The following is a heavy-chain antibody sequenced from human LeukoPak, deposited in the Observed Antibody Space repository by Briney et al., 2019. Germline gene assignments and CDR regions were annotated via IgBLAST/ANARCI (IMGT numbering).Heavy chain of an antibody. D-gene: IGHD2-2*03. CDR3: TRVMDIVVVPAACFDY. V-gene: IGHV3-49*04. CDR1: GFTFGDYA. CDR2: IRSKAYGGTT. J-gene: IGHJ4*02. Sequence: GGSLRLSCTASGFTFGDYAMSWVRQAPGKGLEWVGFIRSKAYGGTTEYAASVKGRFTIPRDDSKSIAYLQMNSLKTEDTAVYYCTRVMDIVVVPAACFDYWGQGTLVTVSS.